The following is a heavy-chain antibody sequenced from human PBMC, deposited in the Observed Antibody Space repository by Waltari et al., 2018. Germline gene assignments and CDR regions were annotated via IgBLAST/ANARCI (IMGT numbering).Heavy chain of an antibody. V-gene: IGHV3-21*01. D-gene: IGHD4-17*01. CDR2: ISSSSSYR. Sequence: EVQLVESGGGLVKPGGSLRLSCAASGFTFSSYSMTWVRQAPGKGLEWVSSISSSSSYRYYAGSVKGGFSISGDNAKNALDLQRNSLRAEDTAVYYCARPYGDYIIFDYWGQGTLVTVSS. J-gene: IGHJ4*02. CDR1: GFTFSSYS. CDR3: ARPYGDYIIFDY.